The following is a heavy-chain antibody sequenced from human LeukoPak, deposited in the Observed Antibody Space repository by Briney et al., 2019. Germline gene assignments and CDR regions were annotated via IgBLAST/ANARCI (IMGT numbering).Heavy chain of an antibody. CDR2: IYYSGST. CDR1: GVSISSYP. Sequence: SETLSLTCTVSGVSISSYPWSWIRQPPGKGLEWIGYIYYSGSTNYNPSLKSRVTISVDTSKKQFSLKLSSVTAADTAVYYCAAQGRYSSGWRADYWGQGTLVTVSS. V-gene: IGHV4-59*01. J-gene: IGHJ4*02. D-gene: IGHD6-19*01. CDR3: AAQGRYSSGWRADY.